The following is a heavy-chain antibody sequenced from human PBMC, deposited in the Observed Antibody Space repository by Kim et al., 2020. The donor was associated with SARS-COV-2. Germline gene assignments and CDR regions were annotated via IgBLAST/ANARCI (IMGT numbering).Heavy chain of an antibody. V-gene: IGHV4-34*01. CDR3: ARGYYDSSGSGAFDI. D-gene: IGHD3-22*01. Sequence: PSPKSRVTISVDTSKNQFSLKLSYVTAADRAVYYCARGYYDSSGSGAFDIWGQGTMVTVSS. J-gene: IGHJ3*02.